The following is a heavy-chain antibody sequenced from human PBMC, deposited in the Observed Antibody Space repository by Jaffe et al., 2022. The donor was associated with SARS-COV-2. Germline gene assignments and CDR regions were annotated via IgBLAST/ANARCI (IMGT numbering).Heavy chain of an antibody. Sequence: QVRLQESGPGLVKPSQTLSLTCTVSGGSISSGGYYWNWIRQHPGKGLEWIGYIYYSGNTYYKPSLKSRATISADTSKNQFSLQLSSVTAADTAVYYCARDSSSSGAFDYWGQGTLVTVSS. V-gene: IGHV4-31*03. CDR3: ARDSSSSGAFDY. CDR2: IYYSGNT. CDR1: GGSISSGGYY. J-gene: IGHJ4*02. D-gene: IGHD6-6*01.